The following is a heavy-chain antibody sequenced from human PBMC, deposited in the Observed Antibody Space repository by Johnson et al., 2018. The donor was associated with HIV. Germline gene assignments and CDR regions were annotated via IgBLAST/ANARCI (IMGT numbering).Heavy chain of an antibody. J-gene: IGHJ3*02. CDR1: GFTVSNNY. Sequence: VQLVESGGGLVQPGGSLRLSCAASGFTVSNNYMNWVRQTPGKGLEWVSVVHRDGRLYYADSVKGRFRLSRDNSKNTLYLQMNSLRAEDTAVYYCARDFESAAGIWGQGTMVTVSS. CDR2: VHRDGRL. V-gene: IGHV3-66*01. D-gene: IGHD6-13*01. CDR3: ARDFESAAGI.